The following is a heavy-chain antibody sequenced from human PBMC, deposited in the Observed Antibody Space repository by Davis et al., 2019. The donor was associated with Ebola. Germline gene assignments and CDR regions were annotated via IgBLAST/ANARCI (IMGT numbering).Heavy chain of an antibody. D-gene: IGHD3-3*01. Sequence: MPSETLSLTCTVSGGSISSGDYYWSWIRQPPGKGLEWIGYIYYSGSTYYNPSLKSRVTISVDTSKNQFSLKLSSVTAADTAVYYCARQYDFWSGYYRAGYGMDVWGKGTTVTASS. CDR3: ARQYDFWSGYYRAGYGMDV. V-gene: IGHV4-30-4*01. CDR1: GGSISSGDYY. CDR2: IYYSGST. J-gene: IGHJ6*04.